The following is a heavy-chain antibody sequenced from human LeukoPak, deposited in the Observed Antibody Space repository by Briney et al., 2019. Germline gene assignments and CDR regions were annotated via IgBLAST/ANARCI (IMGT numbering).Heavy chain of an antibody. CDR1: GDSITGSSYC. D-gene: IGHD3-22*01. CDR3: ARHYYDSTGYYYFDY. V-gene: IGHV4-39*01. CDR2: MFYSGST. Sequence: PSETLSLTCTVSGDSITGSSYCWGWIRQPPGKGLEWIGSMFYSGSTYSNPSLKSRVTISVDKSKNQFSLKLSSVTAADTAVYYCARHYYDSTGYYYFDYWGQGTLVTVSS. J-gene: IGHJ4*02.